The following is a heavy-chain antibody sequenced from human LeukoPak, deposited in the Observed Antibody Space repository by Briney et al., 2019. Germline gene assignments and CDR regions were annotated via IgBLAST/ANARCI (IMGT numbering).Heavy chain of an antibody. V-gene: IGHV4-59*08. CDR2: IYYTGTT. CDR1: GGSISGTYY. J-gene: IGHJ3*01. D-gene: IGHD3-16*01. Sequence: SESLSLTCTVSGGSISGTYYWSWIRQPPGKGLEWIGYIYYTGTTDSNPSLKSRVTISLDTSKNQFSLNLSSVTAADTAVYYCARRWVYDKRAFDAWGQGTMVTVSS. CDR3: ARRWVYDKRAFDA.